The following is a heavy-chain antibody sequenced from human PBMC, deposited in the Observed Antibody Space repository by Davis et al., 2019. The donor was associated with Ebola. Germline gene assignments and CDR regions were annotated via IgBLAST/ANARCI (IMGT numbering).Heavy chain of an antibody. Sequence: GGSLRLSCAASGFTFSGSALHWVRQAPGKGLEWVGRIRSKANNYATAYAASVKGRFTISRDDSKDTAYLQMSSLKNEDTAVYYCTRHPFGVKAARHLNYYYYMDGWGKGTTVTVSS. CDR2: IRSKANNYAT. J-gene: IGHJ6*03. CDR1: GFTFSGSA. CDR3: TRHPFGVKAARHLNYYYYMDG. V-gene: IGHV3-73*01. D-gene: IGHD3-3*01.